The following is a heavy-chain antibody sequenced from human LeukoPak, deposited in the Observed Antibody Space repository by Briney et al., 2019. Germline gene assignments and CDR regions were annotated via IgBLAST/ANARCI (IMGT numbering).Heavy chain of an antibody. CDR1: GGSISSYY. Sequence: SETLSLTCTVSGGSISSYYWSWIRQPPGKGLEWIGYIYYSGSTNYNPSLKSRVTISVDTSKNQFSLKLSSVTAADTAVYYCARGLGGSGSYYPYNWFDPWGQGTLVTVSS. CDR2: IYYSGST. J-gene: IGHJ5*02. D-gene: IGHD3-10*01. CDR3: ARGLGGSGSYYPYNWFDP. V-gene: IGHV4-59*01.